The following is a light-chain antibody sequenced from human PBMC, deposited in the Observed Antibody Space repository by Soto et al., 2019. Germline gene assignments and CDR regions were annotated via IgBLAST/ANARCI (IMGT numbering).Light chain of an antibody. Sequence: QSALTQPASVSGSPGQSITISCTGSSGDVGHYNYVSWYQQHPGKAPKLIIYEVTNRPSGVSNRFSGSKSGNTASLIIFGLQAEDEADYYSTSYTPGRIWVFGGGTKLTVL. CDR2: EVT. CDR3: TSYTPGRIWV. V-gene: IGLV2-14*01. J-gene: IGLJ3*02. CDR1: SGDVGHYNY.